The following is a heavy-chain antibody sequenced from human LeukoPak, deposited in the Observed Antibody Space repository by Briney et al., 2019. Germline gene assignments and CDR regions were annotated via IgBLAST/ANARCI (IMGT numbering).Heavy chain of an antibody. J-gene: IGHJ6*02. CDR3: AREENDYGLDV. CDR1: GFTFRNYF. V-gene: IGHV3-23*01. D-gene: IGHD1-1*01. CDR2: IGMTGRDT. Sequence: GGSLRLSCAASGFTFRNYFMSWVRQAPGKGLDWVSGIGMTGRDTYYADPVKGRFTISRDNSRNTLYLQMNSLRAEDTAVYYCAREENDYGLDVWGQGTTVTVSS.